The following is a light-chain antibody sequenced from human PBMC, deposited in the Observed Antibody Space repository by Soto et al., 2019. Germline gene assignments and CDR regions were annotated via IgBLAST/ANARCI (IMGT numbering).Light chain of an antibody. CDR1: QSVTSNF. CDR3: QQYGRSPLLYT. Sequence: ENVLTQSPGTLSLSPGESATLSCRASQSVTSNFLAWYQQKPGQAPRLLIYGASTRAAGVPDRFSGSGSGTDFTLTITRLEPEDFAVYYCQQYGRSPLLYTFGQGTKLGVK. J-gene: IGKJ2*01. V-gene: IGKV3-20*01. CDR2: GAS.